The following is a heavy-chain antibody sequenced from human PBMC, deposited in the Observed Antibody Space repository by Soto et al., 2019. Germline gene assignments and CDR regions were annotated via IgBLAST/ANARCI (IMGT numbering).Heavy chain of an antibody. CDR1: GFTFSSYS. CDR2: ITSSSTYI. V-gene: IGHV3-21*01. J-gene: IGHJ4*02. Sequence: EVQLVESGGGLVKPGGSLRLSCAASGFTFSSYSMNWVRQAPGKGLGWVSSITSSSTYIYYVDSVKGRFTISRDNAKNSLYLQMNSLRAEDTAVYYCARDLGDFGDFVDDYWGQGTLVTVSS. D-gene: IGHD4-17*01. CDR3: ARDLGDFGDFVDDY.